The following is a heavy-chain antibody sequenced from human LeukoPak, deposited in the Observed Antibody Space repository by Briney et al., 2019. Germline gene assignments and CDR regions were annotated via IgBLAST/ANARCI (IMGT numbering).Heavy chain of an antibody. CDR2: INPNTGDT. V-gene: IGHV1-2*02. CDR3: AVAPGDY. Sequence: ASVKVSCKASGYTFTGYYMHWVRQAPGQGLEWMGWINPNTGDTHYAQKFQGRITLTRDTSITTVYMELSRLTSDDTAIFYCAVAPGDYWGQGTLVTVSS. CDR1: GYTFTGYY. D-gene: IGHD2-21*01. J-gene: IGHJ4*02.